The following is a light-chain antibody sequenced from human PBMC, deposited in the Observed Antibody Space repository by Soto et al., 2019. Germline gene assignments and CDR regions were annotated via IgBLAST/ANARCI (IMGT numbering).Light chain of an antibody. CDR3: QQRSNWPLT. CDR1: QGVSSY. J-gene: IGKJ4*01. CDR2: DAS. Sequence: EIVLTQSPATLSLSPGEGATLSCRASQGVSSYLAWYQQKPGQAPRLLIYDASNRATGIPARFSGSGSGTDFTLTISSREPADFAVYYCQQRSNWPLTFGGGTKVEI. V-gene: IGKV3-11*01.